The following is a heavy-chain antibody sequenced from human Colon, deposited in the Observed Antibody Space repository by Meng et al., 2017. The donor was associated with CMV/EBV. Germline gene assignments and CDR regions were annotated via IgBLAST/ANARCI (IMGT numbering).Heavy chain of an antibody. CDR2: IITISGIT. D-gene: IGHD2-21*02. CDR1: KGTFTSYP. J-gene: IGHJ4*02. CDR3: ARVICGGDCYLDY. V-gene: IGHV1-69*12. Sequence: QVQTEQSGAEVKKPGSSVKVSSKAFKGTFTSYPISWVRQGPGQGFEWVGGIITISGITDYAQKFQGRVTITADESTSTAYMKLSNLRSEDTAIYYCARVICGGDCYLDYWGRGTLVTVSS.